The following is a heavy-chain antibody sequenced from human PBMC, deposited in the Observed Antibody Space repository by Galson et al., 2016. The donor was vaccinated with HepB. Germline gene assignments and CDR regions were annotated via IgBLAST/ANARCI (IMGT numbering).Heavy chain of an antibody. J-gene: IGHJ4*02. Sequence: SVKVSCKASGYTFTDYYIQWVRQAPGQGFEWMGRINPNSGDTNYAQKFQGRVTMTRDTSVSTAYMELSRLRSDDTAVFYCAREESGSGTYYPDYWGQGTLVTVSS. CDR1: GYTFTDYY. CDR3: AREESGSGTYYPDY. D-gene: IGHD3-10*01. V-gene: IGHV1-2*06. CDR2: INPNSGDT.